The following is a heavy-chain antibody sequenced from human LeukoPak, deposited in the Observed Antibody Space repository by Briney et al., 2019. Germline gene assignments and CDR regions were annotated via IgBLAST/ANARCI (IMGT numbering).Heavy chain of an antibody. CDR2: IYTSGST. CDR3: ARGVQYQLLDVYYYYGMDV. CDR1: GGSISSYY. D-gene: IGHD2-2*01. Sequence: PSETLSLTCTVSGGSISSYYWSWIRQPAGKGLEWIGRIYTSGSTNYNPSLKSRVTMSVDTSKNQFSLKLSSVTAADTAVYYCARGVQYQLLDVYYYYGMDVWGQGTTVTVSS. V-gene: IGHV4-4*07. J-gene: IGHJ6*02.